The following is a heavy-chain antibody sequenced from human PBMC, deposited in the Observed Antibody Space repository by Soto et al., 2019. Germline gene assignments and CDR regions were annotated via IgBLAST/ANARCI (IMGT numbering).Heavy chain of an antibody. CDR1: GFTFSSYG. J-gene: IGHJ6*03. CDR2: IWYDGSNK. D-gene: IGHD4-17*01. V-gene: IGHV3-33*01. Sequence: GGSLRLSCAASGFTFSSYGMHWVRQAPGKGLEWVAVIWYDGSNKYYADSVKGRFTISRDNSKNTLYLQMNSLRAEDTAVYYCARDLRENDYGATGYMDVRGKGTTVTVSS. CDR3: ARDLRENDYGATGYMDV.